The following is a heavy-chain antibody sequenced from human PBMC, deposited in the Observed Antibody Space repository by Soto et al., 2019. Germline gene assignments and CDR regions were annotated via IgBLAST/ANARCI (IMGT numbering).Heavy chain of an antibody. CDR3: ARDYPSGSYWGGFDY. V-gene: IGHV3-30-3*01. J-gene: IGHJ4*02. CDR1: GFTFSSYA. CDR2: ISYDGSNK. Sequence: GGSPRLSCAASGFTFSSYAMHWVRQAPGKGLEWVAVISYDGSNKYYADSVKGRFTISRDNSKNTLYLQMNSLRAEDTAVYYCARDYPSGSYWGGFDYWGQGTLVTVSS. D-gene: IGHD1-26*01.